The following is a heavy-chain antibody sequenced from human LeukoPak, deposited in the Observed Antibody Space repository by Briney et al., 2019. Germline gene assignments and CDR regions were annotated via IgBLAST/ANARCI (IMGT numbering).Heavy chain of an antibody. CDR2: ISSSSSYI. CDR3: ARELYGDDAFDI. V-gene: IGHV3-21*01. J-gene: IGHJ3*02. CDR1: GFTFSSYS. D-gene: IGHD3-10*02. Sequence: GGSLRLSCAASGFTFSSYSMNWVRQAPGKGLEWVSSISSSSSYIYYADSVKGRFTISRDNAKNSLYLQMNSLRAEDTAVYYCARELYGDDAFDIWGQGTMVTVSS.